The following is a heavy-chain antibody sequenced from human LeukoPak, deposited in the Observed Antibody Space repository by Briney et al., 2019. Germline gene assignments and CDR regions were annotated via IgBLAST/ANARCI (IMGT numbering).Heavy chain of an antibody. CDR2: IYYSGST. D-gene: IGHD3-16*01. CDR3: ARHYGP. V-gene: IGHV4-61*01. Sequence: EASETLSLTCTVSGGSVSSGSYHRSWIRQPPGKGLEYIGYIYYSGSTNYNPSLKSRVTISVDTSKNQFSLKLNSVTAADTAVYYCARHYGPWGQGTLVTVSS. J-gene: IGHJ5*02. CDR1: GGSVSSGSYH.